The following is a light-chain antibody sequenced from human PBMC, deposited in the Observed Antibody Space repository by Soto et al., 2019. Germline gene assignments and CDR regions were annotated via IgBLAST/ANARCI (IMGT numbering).Light chain of an antibody. J-gene: IGKJ1*01. CDR2: LGS. V-gene: IGKV2-28*01. CDR3: MQALQAPLT. CDR1: QSLLNSNGYNY. Sequence: DIVMTQSPLSLPVTAGEPASISCRSSQSLLNSNGYNYLDWYLQKPGQSPQLLIYLGSTWASGVPDRFSGSGSGTDFTLTISRVEAEDVGFYYCMQALQAPLTFGQGTRVEIK.